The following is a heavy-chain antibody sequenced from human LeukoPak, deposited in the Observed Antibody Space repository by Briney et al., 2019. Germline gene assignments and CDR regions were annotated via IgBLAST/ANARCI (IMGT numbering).Heavy chain of an antibody. D-gene: IGHD3-22*01. CDR2: IWYDGSNK. CDR3: AKEAYNYYDSSGYLFGY. V-gene: IGHV3-33*06. J-gene: IGHJ4*02. Sequence: GGSLRLSCAASGFTFSSYGMHWVRQAPGKGLEWVAVIWYDGSNKYYADSVKGRFTISRDNSKNTLYLQMNSLRAEDTAVYYRAKEAYNYYDSSGYLFGYWGQGTLVTVSS. CDR1: GFTFSSYG.